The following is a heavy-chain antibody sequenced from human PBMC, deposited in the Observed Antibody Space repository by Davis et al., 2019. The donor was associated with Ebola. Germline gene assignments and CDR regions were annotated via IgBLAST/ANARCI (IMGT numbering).Heavy chain of an antibody. J-gene: IGHJ4*02. D-gene: IGHD3-3*01. CDR2: IYHSGST. CDR3: ARAEEAGVQGFGYFDY. Sequence: MPSETLSLTCAVSGGSISSCGYSWIWIRQPPGKGLEWIGYIYHSGSTYYNPSLKSRVTISVDRSKNQFSLKLSSVTAADTAVYYCARAEEAGVQGFGYFDYWGKGNLVTVSS. CDR1: GGSISSCGYS. V-gene: IGHV4-30-2*01.